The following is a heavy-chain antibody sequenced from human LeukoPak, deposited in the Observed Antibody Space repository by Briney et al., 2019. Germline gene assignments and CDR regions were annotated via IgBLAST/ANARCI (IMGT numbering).Heavy chain of an antibody. CDR3: ATGGIAVAGTSAFDI. CDR1: GYTLTELS. J-gene: IGHJ3*02. CDR2: FDPEDGET. D-gene: IGHD6-19*01. Sequence: ASVKVSCKVSGYTLTELSMHWVRQAPGKGLEWMGGFDPEDGETIYAQKFQGRVTMTEDTSTDTAYMELSSLRSEDTAVYYCATGGIAVAGTSAFDIWGQGTMVTVS. V-gene: IGHV1-24*01.